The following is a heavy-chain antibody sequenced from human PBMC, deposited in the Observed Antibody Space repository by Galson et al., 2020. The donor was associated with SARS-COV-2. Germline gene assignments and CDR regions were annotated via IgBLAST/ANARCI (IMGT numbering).Heavy chain of an antibody. D-gene: IGHD3-22*01. J-gene: IGHJ6*02. CDR2: IWYDGSNK. Sequence: GGSLRLSCAASGFTFGNYGIHWVRQAPGKGLEWVALIWYDGSNKYYADSVKGRFTISRDNSKNTLYLQMNSLRAEDTAVYYCARETYCDSSGYYLSPGMDVWGQGTTVTVSS. CDR3: ARETYCDSSGYYLSPGMDV. V-gene: IGHV3-33*01. CDR1: GFTFGNYG.